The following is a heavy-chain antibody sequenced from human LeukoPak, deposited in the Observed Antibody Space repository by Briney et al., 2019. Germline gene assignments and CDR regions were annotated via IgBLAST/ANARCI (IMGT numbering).Heavy chain of an antibody. V-gene: IGHV1-8*01. D-gene: IGHD3-3*01. J-gene: IGHJ4*02. Sequence: ASVKVSCKASGYTFTSYDINWVRQATGQGLEWMGWMNPNSGNTGYAQKFQGRVTMTRNTSISPAYMELSSLRSEDTAVYYCARGPHYDFWSGPATLLDYWGQGTLVTVSS. CDR2: MNPNSGNT. CDR1: GYTFTSYD. CDR3: ARGPHYDFWSGPATLLDY.